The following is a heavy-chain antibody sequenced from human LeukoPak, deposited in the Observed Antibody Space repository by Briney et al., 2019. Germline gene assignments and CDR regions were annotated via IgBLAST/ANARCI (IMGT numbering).Heavy chain of an antibody. CDR1: GFTFSSYS. J-gene: IGHJ4*02. V-gene: IGHV3-21*01. Sequence: PGGSLRLSCAASGFTFSSYSMNWVRQAPGKGREWVSSISSSSYIYYADSVKGRFTISRDNAKNSLYLQMNSLRAEDTAVYYCARDRGSYGYWIDYWGQGTLVTVSS. D-gene: IGHD5-18*01. CDR2: ISSSSYI. CDR3: ARDRGSYGYWIDY.